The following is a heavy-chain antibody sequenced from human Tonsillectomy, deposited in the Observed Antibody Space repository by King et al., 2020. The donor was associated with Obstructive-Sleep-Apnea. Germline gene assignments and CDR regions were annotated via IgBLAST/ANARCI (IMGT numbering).Heavy chain of an antibody. CDR2: IYWDDDK. CDR3: AHLYSYPPPTEMHWFDP. CDR1: GFSLSTSGVG. Sequence: TLKESGPTLVKPTQTLTLTCTFSGFSLSTSGVGVGWIRQPPGKALEWLALIYWDDDKRYSPSLKSRLTITKDTSKNQVVLTMTNMDPVDTATYYCAHLYSYPPPTEMHWFDPWGKGTLVTVSS. J-gene: IGHJ5*02. V-gene: IGHV2-5*02. D-gene: IGHD5-18*01.